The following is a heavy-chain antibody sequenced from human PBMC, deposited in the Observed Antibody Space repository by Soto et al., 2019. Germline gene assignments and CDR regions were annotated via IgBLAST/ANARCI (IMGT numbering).Heavy chain of an antibody. V-gene: IGHV4-34*01. CDR2: INHSGST. Sequence: SETLSLTCAVYGGSFSGYYWSWIRQPPGKGLEWIGEINHSGSTNYNPSLKSRVTISVDTSKNQFSLKLSSVTAADTAVYYCARADIVVVPAAMVSRWFDPWGQGTLVTVSS. CDR3: ARADIVVVPAAMVSRWFDP. D-gene: IGHD2-2*01. CDR1: GGSFSGYY. J-gene: IGHJ5*02.